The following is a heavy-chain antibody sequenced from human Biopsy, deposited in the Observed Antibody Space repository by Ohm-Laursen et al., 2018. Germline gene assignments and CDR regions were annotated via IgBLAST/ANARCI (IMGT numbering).Heavy chain of an antibody. CDR3: ARPLRGGEYEGFDL. D-gene: IGHD4-17*01. CDR1: DGSINSNDYY. V-gene: IGHV4-39*01. Sequence: TLSLTCIVSDGSINSNDYYWGWIRQAPGKGLEWLGSVHFSGGTYYNPPLPSRATIFADTAKNQLFLKLRSATAADTAVYYCARPLRGGEYEGFDLWGPGTMVSVSP. CDR2: VHFSGGT. J-gene: IGHJ3*01.